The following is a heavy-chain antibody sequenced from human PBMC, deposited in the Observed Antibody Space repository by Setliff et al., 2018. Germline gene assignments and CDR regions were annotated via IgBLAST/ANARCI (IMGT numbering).Heavy chain of an antibody. CDR3: ARVRAADDY. J-gene: IGHJ4*02. Sequence: PSETLSLTCGVSNYSISSGYYWAWIRQPPGRGLEWIGSINHSGSTNYNPSLKSRVTISVDTSKNQFSLKLSSVTAADTAVYYCARVRAADDYWGQGTLVTVSS. D-gene: IGHD6-25*01. CDR2: INHSGST. CDR1: NYSISSGYY. V-gene: IGHV4-38-2*01.